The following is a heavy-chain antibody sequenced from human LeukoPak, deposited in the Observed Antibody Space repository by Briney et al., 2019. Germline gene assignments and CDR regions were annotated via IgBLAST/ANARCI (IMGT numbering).Heavy chain of an antibody. V-gene: IGHV1-18*01. D-gene: IGHD4-17*01. CDR2: ISAYNGNT. CDR3: ARDLYPYGDYVFFDY. Sequence: GASVKVSCKASGYTFTSYGISWVRQAPGQGLEWMGWISAYNGNTNYAQKFQGRVTMTRDTSTSTVYMELSSLRSEDTAVYYCARDLYPYGDYVFFDYWGQETLVTVSS. CDR1: GYTFTSYG. J-gene: IGHJ4*02.